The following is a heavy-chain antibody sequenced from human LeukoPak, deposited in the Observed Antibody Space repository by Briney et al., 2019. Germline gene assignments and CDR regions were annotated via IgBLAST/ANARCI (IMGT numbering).Heavy chain of an antibody. CDR1: GGSISSSSYY. CDR2: IYYSGST. J-gene: IGHJ4*02. CDR3: ARDVYYYDSSGYYDY. Sequence: SETLSLTSTVSGGSISSSSYYWGWIRQPPGKGLEWIGSIYYSGSTYYNPSLKSRVTISVDTSKNQFSLKLSSVTAADTAVYYCARDVYYYDSSGYYDYWGQGTLVTVSS. D-gene: IGHD3-22*01. V-gene: IGHV4-39*07.